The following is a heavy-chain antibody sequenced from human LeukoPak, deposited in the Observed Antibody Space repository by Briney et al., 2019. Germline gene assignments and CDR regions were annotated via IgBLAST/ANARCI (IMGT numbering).Heavy chain of an antibody. CDR2: IYPGDSDT. D-gene: IGHD5-18*01. V-gene: IGHV5-51*01. J-gene: IGHJ4*02. CDR1: GYSFTSYC. CDR3: ARHETFSAASTAMGYFDY. Sequence: GESLKISCRGFGYSFTSYCIGWVRQMPGKGVEGMGIIYPGDSDTRYSPSFQGQVTISADKSISTAYLQWSSLKASDTAMYYCARHETFSAASTAMGYFDYWGQGTLVTVSS.